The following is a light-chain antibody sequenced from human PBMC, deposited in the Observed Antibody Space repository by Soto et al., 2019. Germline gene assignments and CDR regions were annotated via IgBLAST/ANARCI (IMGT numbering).Light chain of an antibody. CDR3: QQYHNWPRT. CDR2: GAS. CDR1: QSVSSN. J-gene: IGKJ1*01. Sequence: EIVMTQSPATLSVSPGERATLSCRASQSVSSNLAWYQQKPGQAPRLLIYGASTGATGIPARFSGSGSATEFTLTISSLQSEDFAVYYCQQYHNWPRTFGQGTKVEIK. V-gene: IGKV3-15*01.